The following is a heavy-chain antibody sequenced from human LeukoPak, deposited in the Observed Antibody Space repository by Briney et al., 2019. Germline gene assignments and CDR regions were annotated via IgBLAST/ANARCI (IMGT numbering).Heavy chain of an antibody. D-gene: IGHD4-17*01. CDR1: GYTFTNYY. CDR3: ARDMVTVTAFDI. CDR2: INPSGGST. J-gene: IGHJ3*02. V-gene: IGHV1-46*01. Sequence: ASVKVSCKASGYTFTNYYMHWVRQAPGQGLEWMGIINPSGGSTSYAQKFQGRVTMTRDMSTSTVYMELSSLRSEDTAVYYCARDMVTVTAFDIWGQGTMVTVSS.